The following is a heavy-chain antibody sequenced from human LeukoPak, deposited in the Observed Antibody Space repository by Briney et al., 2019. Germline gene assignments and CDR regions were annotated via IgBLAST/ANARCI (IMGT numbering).Heavy chain of an antibody. CDR2: IKSKTDGGTT. D-gene: IGHD3-10*01. Sequence: GGSLRLSCAASGFTFSTYNMNWVRQAPGKGLEWVGRIKSKTDGGTTDYAAPVKGRFTISRDDSKNTLYLQMNSLKTEDTAVYYCTTGVIWFGELSPDYYYYYGMDVWGQGTTVTVSS. CDR1: GFTFSTYN. CDR3: TTGVIWFGELSPDYYYYYGMDV. V-gene: IGHV3-15*01. J-gene: IGHJ6*02.